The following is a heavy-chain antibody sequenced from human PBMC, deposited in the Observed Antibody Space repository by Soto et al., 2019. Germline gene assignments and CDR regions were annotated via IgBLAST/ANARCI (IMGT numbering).Heavy chain of an antibody. V-gene: IGHV4-31*03. J-gene: IGHJ5*02. D-gene: IGHD6-19*01. Sequence: QIELQESGPVLVKPSQTLSLTCFVSGYFIGAGGYYWSWIRHHPGKGLEWIGSFYSSGSIIYNPSLRSRVSITGDMSTNQFSMSLTSVTAADTARYYCARMYSSGSGWFHPWGQGTLVTVSS. CDR3: ARMYSSGSGWFHP. CDR2: FYSSGSI. CDR1: GYFIGAGGYY.